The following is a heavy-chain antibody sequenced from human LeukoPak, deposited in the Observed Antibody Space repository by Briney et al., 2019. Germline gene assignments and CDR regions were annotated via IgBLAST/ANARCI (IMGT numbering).Heavy chain of an antibody. CDR1: GGSFSGYY. Sequence: PSETLSLTCAVYGGSFSGYYWSWIRQPPGKGLEWIGEINHSGSTNYNPSLKSRVTISVDTSKNQFSLKLSSVTAADTAVYYCARGVTRFDPWGQGTLVTVSS. D-gene: IGHD4-23*01. CDR3: ARGVTRFDP. CDR2: INHSGST. V-gene: IGHV4-34*01. J-gene: IGHJ5*02.